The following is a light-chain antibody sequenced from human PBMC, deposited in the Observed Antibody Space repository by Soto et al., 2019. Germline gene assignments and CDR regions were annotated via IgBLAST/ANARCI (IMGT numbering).Light chain of an antibody. CDR3: QQSYSTLRT. CDR1: QSISYY. J-gene: IGKJ1*01. V-gene: IGKV1-39*01. CDR2: AAS. Sequence: DIQMTQSPSSLSASVGDRVTITCRASQSISYYLNWYQQKPGKAPKFLIYAASSLQSGVPSRFSGSGSGTDFTLTISSLQPEDFATYYCQQSYSTLRTFGQGTKVEIK.